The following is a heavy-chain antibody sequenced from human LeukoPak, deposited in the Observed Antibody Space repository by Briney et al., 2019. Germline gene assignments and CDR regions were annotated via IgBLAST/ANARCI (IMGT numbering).Heavy chain of an antibody. D-gene: IGHD3-22*01. J-gene: IGHJ4*02. Sequence: HAGGSLRLSCAASGFTFSSYGMHWIRQAPGKGLEWVAVIWYDGSNKYYADSVKGRFTISRDNSKNTLYLQMNSLRAEDTAVYYCAKDGYDSSGSEWDLWNWGQGTLVTVSS. CDR2: IWYDGSNK. CDR1: GFTFSSYG. CDR3: AKDGYDSSGSEWDLWN. V-gene: IGHV3-33*06.